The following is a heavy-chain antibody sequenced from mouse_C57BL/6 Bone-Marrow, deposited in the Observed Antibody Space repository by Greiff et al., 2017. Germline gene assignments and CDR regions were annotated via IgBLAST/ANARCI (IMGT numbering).Heavy chain of an antibody. Sequence: VKVVESGAELVKPGASVKLSCKASGYTFTEYTIHWVKQRPGQGLEWIGWFYPGSGSIKYNEKFKDKATMTADKSSSTVYMELRRLTSEDSAVYVCARHEGGYSNYVPWFDYWGQGTLVTVSA. D-gene: IGHD2-5*01. CDR2: FYPGSGSI. CDR1: GYTFTEYT. CDR3: ARHEGGYSNYVPWFDY. V-gene: IGHV1-62-2*01. J-gene: IGHJ3*01.